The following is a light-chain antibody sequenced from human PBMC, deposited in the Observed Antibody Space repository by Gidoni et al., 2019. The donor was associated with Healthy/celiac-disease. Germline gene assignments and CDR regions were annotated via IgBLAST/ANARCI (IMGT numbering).Light chain of an antibody. CDR2: GAS. CDR3: QQYGSSPLLFT. J-gene: IGKJ3*01. V-gene: IGKV3-20*01. CDR1: QSVSSSY. Sequence: EIVLTQSRGTLSLSPGERATLSCRASQSVSSSYLAWYQQKPGQAPRLLIYGASSRATGIPDRFSGSGSGTDFTLTISRLEPEDFAVYYCQQYGSSPLLFTFGPGTKVDIK.